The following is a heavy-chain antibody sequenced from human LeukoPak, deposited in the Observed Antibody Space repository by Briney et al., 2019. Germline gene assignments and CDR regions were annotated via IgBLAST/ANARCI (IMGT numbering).Heavy chain of an antibody. CDR1: GGSISSYC. D-gene: IGHD5-18*01. J-gene: IGHJ4*02. CDR3: ARSGRGYSYGYDY. CDR2: IYYSGST. Sequence: SETLSLTCTVSGGSISSYCWSWVRQPPGKGLEWIGYIYYSGSTNYNPSLKSRVTISVDTSKNQFSLKLSSVTAADTAVYYCARSGRGYSYGYDYWGQGTLVTVSS. V-gene: IGHV4-59*01.